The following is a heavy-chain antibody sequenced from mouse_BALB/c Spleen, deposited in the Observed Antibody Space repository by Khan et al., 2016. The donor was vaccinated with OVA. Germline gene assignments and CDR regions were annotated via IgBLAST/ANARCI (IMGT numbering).Heavy chain of an antibody. CDR2: IWGGGGT. D-gene: IGHD2-14*01. V-gene: IGHV2-6-4*01. CDR1: GFSLSRYN. CDR3: ARAYYRYDGYYAMDY. J-gene: IGHJ4*01. Sequence: VQLQESGPGLVAPSQSLSITCTVSGFSLSRYNIHWVRQPPGKGLEWLGMIWGGGGTDYNSTLKSRLNISKDNSKSQVFLKMNSLQTDDTAMYYCARAYYRYDGYYAMDYWGQETSVTVSS.